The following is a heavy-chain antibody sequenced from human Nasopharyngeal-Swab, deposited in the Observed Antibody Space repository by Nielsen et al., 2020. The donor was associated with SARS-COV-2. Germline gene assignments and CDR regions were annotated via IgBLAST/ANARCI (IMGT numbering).Heavy chain of an antibody. CDR2: IDWDDDK. CDR1: GISLSTSGMC. V-gene: IGHV2-70*01. J-gene: IGHJ3*02. CDR3: ARTQGYYYDSNDAFDI. Sequence: SGPTLVKPTQTLTLTCTFSGISLSTSGMCVSWIRQPPGKALEWLALIDWDDDKYYSTSLKTRLTISKDTSKNQVVLTMTNMDPVDTATYYCARTQGYYYDSNDAFDIWGQGTMVTVSS. D-gene: IGHD3-22*01.